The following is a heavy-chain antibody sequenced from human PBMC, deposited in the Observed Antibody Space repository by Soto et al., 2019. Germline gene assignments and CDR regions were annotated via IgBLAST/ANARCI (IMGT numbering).Heavy chain of an antibody. D-gene: IGHD3-10*01. Sequence: QVQLVESGGGVVQPGRSLRLSCAGSGFTFSAYGMDWVRQAPGKGLEWVAVISYDGSNKNYADSVKGRLTISRDNSKNTLYLQMNSLRAEDTAVSYSAKDRMGAGVRGYFDYWGQGTLVTVSS. CDR3: AKDRMGAGVRGYFDY. J-gene: IGHJ4*02. V-gene: IGHV3-30*18. CDR2: ISYDGSNK. CDR1: GFTFSAYG.